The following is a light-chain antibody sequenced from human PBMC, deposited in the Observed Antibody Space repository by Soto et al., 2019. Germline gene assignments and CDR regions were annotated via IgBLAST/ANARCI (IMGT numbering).Light chain of an antibody. CDR1: SSNIGAGYD. Sequence: QSVLTQPPSVSGTPGQRVTISCTGSSSNIGAGYDVHWYQQLPGTAPKLLIYANSNRPSGVPDRFSGYRSDTSASLASTRLPAEEEAYYYSTSDTRLSTYVFGAGTKVTVL. CDR2: ANS. CDR3: TSDTRLSTYV. J-gene: IGLJ1*01. V-gene: IGLV1-40*01.